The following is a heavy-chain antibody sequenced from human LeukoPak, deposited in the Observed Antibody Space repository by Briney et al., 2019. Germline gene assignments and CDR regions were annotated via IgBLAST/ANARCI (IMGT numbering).Heavy chain of an antibody. J-gene: IGHJ4*02. CDR1: GFTFSSYE. V-gene: IGHV3-48*03. D-gene: IGHD3-22*01. CDR3: ARSRLNDY. CDR2: ISGSGSAK. Sequence: GGSLRLSCAASGFTFSSYEMNWVRQAPGQGLEWVSCISGSGSAKYYADSVKGRFTISRDNAKNSLFLQMNSLRAEDTAVYYCARSRLNDYWGQGTLVTVSS.